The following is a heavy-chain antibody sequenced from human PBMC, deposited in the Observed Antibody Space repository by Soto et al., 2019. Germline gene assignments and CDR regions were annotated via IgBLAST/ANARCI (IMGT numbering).Heavy chain of an antibody. CDR3: ARHDCISSSCYYYYYYGMDV. J-gene: IGHJ6*02. V-gene: IGHV1-69*12. CDR2: IIPIFGTA. D-gene: IGHD2-2*01. Sequence: QVQLVQSGAEVKKPGSSVKVSCKASGGTFSSYAISWVRQAPGQGLEWMGGIIPIFGTANYAQKFQGRVTITADESTSTAYMKLSSLSSDDTAVYYCARHDCISSSCYYYYYYGMDVWGQGTTVTVSS. CDR1: GGTFSSYA.